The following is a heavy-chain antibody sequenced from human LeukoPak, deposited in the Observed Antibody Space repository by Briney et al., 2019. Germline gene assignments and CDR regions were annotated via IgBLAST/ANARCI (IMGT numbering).Heavy chain of an antibody. CDR2: ISGSGGST. D-gene: IGHD6-13*01. V-gene: IGHV3-23*01. CDR3: AKPSSSSWYAH. Sequence: LPGGSLRLSCAASGFTFITYTMSWVRQAPGKRLEWVSGISGSGGSTFYADSVKGRFTISRDNAKNTLYLQMHSPRAEDTAVYFCAKPSSSSWYAHWRQGTLVTVSS. J-gene: IGHJ4*02. CDR1: GFTFITYT.